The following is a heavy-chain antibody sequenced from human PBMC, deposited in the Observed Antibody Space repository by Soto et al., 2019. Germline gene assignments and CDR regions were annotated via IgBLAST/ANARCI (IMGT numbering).Heavy chain of an antibody. CDR2: KPYTGSP. D-gene: IGHD7-27*01. CDR3: ARVGWGGDS. Sequence: QVQLQESGPRLVKPSDPLSLTCSVCGASVSSGSYHWRWSRQPPGKGLEWIGIKPYTGSPDYNPSLKSRVVISIDRSKNQFSLKLSSVTAADTAVYFCARVGWGGDSWGQGTLVTVSS. V-gene: IGHV4-61*01. J-gene: IGHJ4*02. CDR1: GASVSSGSYH.